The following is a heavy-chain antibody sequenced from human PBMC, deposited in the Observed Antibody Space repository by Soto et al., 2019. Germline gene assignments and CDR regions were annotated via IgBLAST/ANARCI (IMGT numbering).Heavy chain of an antibody. V-gene: IGHV3-33*01. J-gene: IGHJ4*02. CDR1: GFTFSSYG. Sequence: GGSLRLSCAASGFTFSSYGMHWVRQAPGKGLEWVAVIWYDGSNKYYADSVKGRFTISRDNSKNTLYLQMNSLRAEDTAVYYCARERRVPYYYDSSGYSIDYWGQGTLVTVSS. D-gene: IGHD3-22*01. CDR3: ARERRVPYYYDSSGYSIDY. CDR2: IWYDGSNK.